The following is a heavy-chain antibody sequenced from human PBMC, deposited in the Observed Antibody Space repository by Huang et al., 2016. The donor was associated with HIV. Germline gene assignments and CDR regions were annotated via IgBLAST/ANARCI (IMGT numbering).Heavy chain of an antibody. Sequence: EVQLLESGGGLVQPGGSLRLSCAASIFTFSTSAMSWVRQAPGNGLEWVSGSSGSGSSTYYADSVKGRFTISRDNSRNTLYLQMKSLRVEDTAIYYCAKGSERSLTGPKYQYYFDYWGQGTLVTVSS. CDR2: SSGSGSST. D-gene: IGHD3-3*01. CDR3: AKGSERSLTGPKYQYYFDY. J-gene: IGHJ4*02. CDR1: IFTFSTSA. V-gene: IGHV3-23*01.